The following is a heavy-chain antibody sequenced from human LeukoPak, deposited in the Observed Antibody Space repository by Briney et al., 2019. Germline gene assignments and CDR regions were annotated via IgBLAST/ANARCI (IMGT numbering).Heavy chain of an antibody. Sequence: GGSLRLSCAASGFTFDDYAMHWVRQAPGKGLEWVSGISWNSGSIGYADSVKGRFTISRDNAKNSLYLQMNSLRAEDTALYYCAKVRVGAMDYWGQETLVTVSS. J-gene: IGHJ4*02. CDR1: GFTFDDYA. V-gene: IGHV3-9*01. CDR3: AKVRVGAMDY. CDR2: ISWNSGSI. D-gene: IGHD1-26*01.